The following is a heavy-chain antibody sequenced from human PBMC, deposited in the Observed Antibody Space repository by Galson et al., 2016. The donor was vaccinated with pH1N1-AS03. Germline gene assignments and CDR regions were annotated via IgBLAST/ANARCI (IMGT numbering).Heavy chain of an antibody. CDR3: ARGAGWETSE. Sequence: LSLTCSVSPYSITHDYWHWIRQAPGSGPQWIGLTKYNGATHYNPSLQSRVTISIDTSKNQFSLKVYSVTSADAAVYYCARGAGWETSEWGQGTLVTVSS. J-gene: IGHJ4*02. CDR2: TKYNGAT. D-gene: IGHD1-26*01. CDR1: PYSITHDY. V-gene: IGHV4-59*01.